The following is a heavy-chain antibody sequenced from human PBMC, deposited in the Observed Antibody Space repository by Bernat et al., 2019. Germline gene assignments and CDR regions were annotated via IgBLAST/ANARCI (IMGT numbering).Heavy chain of an antibody. CDR2: ITPIFGTA. Sequence: QVQLVQSGAEVKKPGSSVKVSCKASGGTFSSYAISWVRQAPGQGLEWMGGITPIFGTANYAQRFQGRVIITADESTSTAYMELSSLRSEDTAVYYCARGSSDCSTTSCPYDYWGQGTLVTVSS. J-gene: IGHJ4*02. D-gene: IGHD2-2*01. CDR1: GGTFSSYA. V-gene: IGHV1-69*01. CDR3: ARGSSDCSTTSCPYDY.